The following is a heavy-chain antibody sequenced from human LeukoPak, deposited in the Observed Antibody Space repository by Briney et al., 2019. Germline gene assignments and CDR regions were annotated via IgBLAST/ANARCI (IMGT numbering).Heavy chain of an antibody. D-gene: IGHD5-18*01. Sequence: ASVKVSCKASGYTFTSYYMHWVRQAPGQGLEWMGIINPGGGSTSYAQKFQGRVTMTRDTSTSTVHMELSSLRSEDTAVYYCARDTLSSTHRRIQLWFDPWGQGTLVTVSS. CDR3: ARDTLSSTHRRIQLWFDP. J-gene: IGHJ5*02. CDR1: GYTFTSYY. V-gene: IGHV1-46*01. CDR2: INPGGGST.